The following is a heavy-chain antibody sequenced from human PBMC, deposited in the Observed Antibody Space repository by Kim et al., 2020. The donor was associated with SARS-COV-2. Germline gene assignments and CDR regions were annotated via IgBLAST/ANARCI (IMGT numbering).Heavy chain of an antibody. D-gene: IGHD2-2*01. CDR1: GGSFSGYY. V-gene: IGHV4-34*01. CDR3: ARDGGYCSSTSCYPFDY. Sequence: SETLSLTCAVYGGSFSGYYWSWIRQPPGKGLEWIGEINHSGSTNYNPSLKSRVTISVDTSKNQFSLKLSSVTAADTAVYYCARDGGYCSSTSCYPFDYWGQGTLVTVSS. J-gene: IGHJ4*02. CDR2: INHSGST.